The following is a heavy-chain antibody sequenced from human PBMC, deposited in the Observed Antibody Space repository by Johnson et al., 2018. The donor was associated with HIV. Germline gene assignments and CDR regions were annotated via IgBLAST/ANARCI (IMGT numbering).Heavy chain of an antibody. V-gene: IGHV3-30-3*02. CDR1: GFTFSNYG. CDR3: AKCIWGSSLIDAFDI. CDR2: ISYDGSNK. Sequence: VQLVESGGGVVQPGGSMRLSCAASGFTFSNYGMHWVRQAPGKGLEWVAVISYDGSNKYYADSVKGRFTISRDNSKNTLHLQMNSLRAEDTAVYYCAKCIWGSSLIDAFDIWGQGTMVTVSS. J-gene: IGHJ3*02. D-gene: IGHD6-13*01.